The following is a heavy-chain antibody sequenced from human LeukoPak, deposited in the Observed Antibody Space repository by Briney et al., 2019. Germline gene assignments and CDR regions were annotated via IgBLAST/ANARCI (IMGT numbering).Heavy chain of an antibody. Sequence: GGSLRLACAASGFSFSTYGMNWVRQARGKGLEWVSYISHGSGLLFYADSVRGRFTISRDDARNSLYLQMNSLRAEDTAVYYCARGRGSRLYFDYWGQGTLVSVSS. D-gene: IGHD2-2*01. J-gene: IGHJ4*02. CDR3: ARGRGSRLYFDY. CDR2: ISHGSGLL. CDR1: GFSFSTYG. V-gene: IGHV3-48*01.